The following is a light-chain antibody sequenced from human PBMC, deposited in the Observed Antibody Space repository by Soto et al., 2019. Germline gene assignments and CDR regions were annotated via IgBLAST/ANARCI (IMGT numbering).Light chain of an antibody. CDR3: MQGTHWPYT. V-gene: IGKV2-30*02. Sequence: EVVMTQSPLSLPVTLGQPASISCRSSQGLVHSKGDTFLSWFQQRPGQSPRRLIYQVSNRDSGVPDRFSGSGSGTDFTLTISRVEAEDVAIYYCMQGTHWPYTFGQGTKLEI. J-gene: IGKJ2*01. CDR1: QGLVHSKGDTF. CDR2: QVS.